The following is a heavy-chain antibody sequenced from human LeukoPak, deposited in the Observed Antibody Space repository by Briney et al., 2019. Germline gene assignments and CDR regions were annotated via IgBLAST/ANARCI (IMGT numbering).Heavy chain of an antibody. Sequence: SETLSLTCAVYGGSFSGYYWSWIRQLPGKGLEWIGEINHSGSTNYNPSLKSRVTISVDTSKNQFSLKLSSLTAADTAVYYCAKGRDGYNYYFDYWGQGTLVTVSS. CDR3: AKGRDGYNYYFDY. CDR1: GGSFSGYY. D-gene: IGHD5-24*01. V-gene: IGHV4-34*01. J-gene: IGHJ4*02. CDR2: INHSGST.